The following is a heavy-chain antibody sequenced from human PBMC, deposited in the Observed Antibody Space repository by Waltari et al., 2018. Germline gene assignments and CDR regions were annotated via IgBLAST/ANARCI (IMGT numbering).Heavy chain of an antibody. CDR1: GYTFTSYA. CDR3: ARDLRDVYWYFAL. Sequence: QVQLVQSGAEVKKPGASVKVSCKASGYTFTSYAMHWVRQAPGQRIEWMGWINAGNGDTKYAQKLQGRATSTSDTSASPAYMELSSLRSEDTAVYYCARDLRDVYWYFALWGRGTLGTGPS. V-gene: IGHV1-3*01. J-gene: IGHJ2*01. CDR2: INAGNGDT. D-gene: IGHD3-10*01.